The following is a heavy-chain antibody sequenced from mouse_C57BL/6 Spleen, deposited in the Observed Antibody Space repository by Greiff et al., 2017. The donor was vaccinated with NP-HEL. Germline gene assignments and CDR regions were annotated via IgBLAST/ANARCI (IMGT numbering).Heavy chain of an antibody. V-gene: IGHV1-52*01. Sequence: QVQLQQPGAELVRPGSSVKLSCKASGYTFTSYWMHWVKQRPIQGLEWIGNIDPSDSETHYNQKFKDKATLTVDKSSSTAYMQLSSLTSEDSAVYYCARCDSSGYVGGWFAYWGQGTLVTVSA. J-gene: IGHJ3*01. CDR2: IDPSDSET. CDR3: ARCDSSGYVGGWFAY. D-gene: IGHD3-2*02. CDR1: GYTFTSYW.